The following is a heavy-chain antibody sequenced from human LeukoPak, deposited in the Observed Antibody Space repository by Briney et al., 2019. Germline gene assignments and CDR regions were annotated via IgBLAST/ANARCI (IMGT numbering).Heavy chain of an antibody. D-gene: IGHD3-9*01. CDR3: AKDGRYFDLYYCLDV. J-gene: IGHJ6*03. V-gene: IGHV3-23*01. CDR1: GVTFSSYA. CDR2: ISGSGGST. Sequence: GGSLRLSCAVSGVTFSSYAMSWVRQAPGKGLEWVSGISGSGGSTSYADPVKGRFTFHRNNPKNTLSLQMNLLRAEDTAVYYGAKDGRYFDLYYCLDVWGKGTTVTISS.